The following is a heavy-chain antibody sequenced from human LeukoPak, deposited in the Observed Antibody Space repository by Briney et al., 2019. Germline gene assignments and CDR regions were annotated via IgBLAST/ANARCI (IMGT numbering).Heavy chain of an antibody. V-gene: IGHV1-3*01. CDR2: INAGNGNT. J-gene: IGHJ4*02. CDR1: GYTFTSYA. Sequence: ASVKVSCKASGYTFTSYAMHWVRQAPGQRLEWMGWINAGNGNTKYSQKFQGRVTITRDTSASTAYMELSSLRSEDTAVHYCARAPTGFPFDYWGQGTLVTVSS. D-gene: IGHD3-10*01. CDR3: ARAPTGFPFDY.